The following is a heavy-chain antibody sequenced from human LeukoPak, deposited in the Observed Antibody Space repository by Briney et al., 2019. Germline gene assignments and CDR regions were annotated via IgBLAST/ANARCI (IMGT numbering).Heavy chain of an antibody. V-gene: IGHV3-23*01. Sequence: GGSLRLSCAASGFTSSSYAMSWVRQAPGKGLEWVSGLTNSGGSTYYADSVKGRFTISRDNSKNTLYLQMNSLRAEDTALYCCAKIAFSWVSCTIDYWGQGTLVTVSS. CDR1: GFTSSSYA. D-gene: IGHD2-8*01. CDR2: LTNSGGST. J-gene: IGHJ4*02. CDR3: AKIAFSWVSCTIDY.